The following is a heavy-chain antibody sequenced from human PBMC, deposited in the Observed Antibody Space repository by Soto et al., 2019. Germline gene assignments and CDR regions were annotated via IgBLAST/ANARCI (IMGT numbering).Heavy chain of an antibody. J-gene: IGHJ4*02. CDR2: IKSKINGGTA. CDR3: TTASYSSSTVVRFDY. V-gene: IGHV3-15*07. CDR1: GFILSNAW. Sequence: GGSLRLSCAASGFILSNAWINWVRQVPGKGLEWVGRIKSKINGGTADYAAPVQGRFAVSRDDSKNMVFLQMNSLKTEDTGIYYCTTASYSSSTVVRFDYWGQGTVVTVSS. D-gene: IGHD2-2*01.